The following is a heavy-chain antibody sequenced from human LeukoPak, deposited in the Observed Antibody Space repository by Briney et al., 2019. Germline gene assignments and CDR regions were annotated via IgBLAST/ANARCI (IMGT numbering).Heavy chain of an antibody. CDR2: MYYSGST. CDR3: ASLSEYCSAGSCYLGSFDP. D-gene: IGHD2-15*01. CDR1: GGSISSYY. J-gene: IGHJ5*02. V-gene: IGHV4-59*01. Sequence: SETLSLTCSVSGGSISSYYCSWIRQPPGKGLECIGYMYYSGSTNYNPSLKSRVTMSVDTSKNQFSLKLNSVTAADTAVYYCASLSEYCSAGSCYLGSFDPWGQGTLVTVSS.